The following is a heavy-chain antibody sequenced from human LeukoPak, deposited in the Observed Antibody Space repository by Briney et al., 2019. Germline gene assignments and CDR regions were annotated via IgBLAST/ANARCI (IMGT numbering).Heavy chain of an antibody. CDR3: AKGRDLWFGETIDY. Sequence: GGPLRLSCAASGFTFSSYAMSWVRQAPGKGLEWVSAISGSGGSTYYADSVKGRFTISRDNSKNTLYLQMNSLRAEDTAVYYCAKGRDLWFGETIDYWGQGTLVTVSS. J-gene: IGHJ4*02. CDR2: ISGSGGST. CDR1: GFTFSSYA. V-gene: IGHV3-23*01. D-gene: IGHD3-10*01.